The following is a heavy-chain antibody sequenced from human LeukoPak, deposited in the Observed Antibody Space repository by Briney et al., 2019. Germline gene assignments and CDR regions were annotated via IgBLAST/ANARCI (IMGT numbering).Heavy chain of an antibody. CDR3: ARGGGSGYAAGLDY. CDR2: IYYSGST. J-gene: IGHJ4*02. V-gene: IGHV4-59*01. CDR1: GGSISDYY. D-gene: IGHD5-12*01. Sequence: SETLSLTCTVSGGSISDYYWSWIRQPPGKGLEWIGYIYYSGSTNYNPSLKSRVTISVDTSKNQFSLKLSSVTAADTAVYYCARGGGSGYAAGLDYWGQGTLVTVSS.